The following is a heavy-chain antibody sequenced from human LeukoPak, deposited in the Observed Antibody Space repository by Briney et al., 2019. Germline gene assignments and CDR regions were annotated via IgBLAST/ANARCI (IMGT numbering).Heavy chain of an antibody. V-gene: IGHV3-23*01. Sequence: GGSLRLSCAASGFTFSSYAMSWVRQAPGKGLEWVSAISGSGGSTYYADSVKGRFTISRDNAKNSLYLQMNSLRAEDTALYYCAKGSLPMVRGVMGYWGQGTLVTVSS. CDR2: ISGSGGST. CDR1: GFTFSSYA. J-gene: IGHJ4*02. CDR3: AKGSLPMVRGVMGY. D-gene: IGHD3-10*01.